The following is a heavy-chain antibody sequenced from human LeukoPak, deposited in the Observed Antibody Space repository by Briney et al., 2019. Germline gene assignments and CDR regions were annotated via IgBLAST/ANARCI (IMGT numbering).Heavy chain of an antibody. V-gene: IGHV4-59*01. J-gene: IGHJ6*02. Sequence: ASETLSLTCTVSGGSISGYYWSWIRQPPGKGLEWIGYIYYSGSTNYNPSLKSRVTISVDTSKNQFSLKLSSVTAADTAVYYCARDRRYCSSTSCYGGGSYYYGMDVWGQGTTVTVSS. CDR1: GGSISGYY. D-gene: IGHD2-2*01. CDR3: ARDRRYCSSTSCYGGGSYYYGMDV. CDR2: IYYSGST.